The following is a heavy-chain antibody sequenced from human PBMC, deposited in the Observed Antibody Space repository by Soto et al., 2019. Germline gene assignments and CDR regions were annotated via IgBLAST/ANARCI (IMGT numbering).Heavy chain of an antibody. CDR3: ARDGRYCSGGSCYSPPYCFDY. J-gene: IGHJ4*02. V-gene: IGHV4-59*01. D-gene: IGHD2-15*01. Sequence: SETLSLTCTVPGGSIRGYHWSWIRQPPRKGLEWIGYIYYSGSTNYNPSLKSRVTISVDTSKNQFSLKLSSVTAADTAVYYCARDGRYCSGGSCYSPPYCFDYWGQGTPVTVSS. CDR2: IYYSGST. CDR1: GGSIRGYH.